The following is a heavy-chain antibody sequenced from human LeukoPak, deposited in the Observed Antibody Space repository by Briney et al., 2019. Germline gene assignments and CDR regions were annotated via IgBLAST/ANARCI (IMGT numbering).Heavy chain of an antibody. CDR1: GGSISDYY. J-gene: IGHJ4*02. D-gene: IGHD3-10*01. Sequence: PSETLSLTCAVSGGSISDYYWSWIRQPAVKGLEWIGRIYTSGSTNYNPSLKSRVTISVDTSKNQFSLKLSSVTAADTAVYYCARTMVRGLGFDYWGQGTLVTVSS. CDR2: IYTSGST. CDR3: ARTMVRGLGFDY. V-gene: IGHV4-4*07.